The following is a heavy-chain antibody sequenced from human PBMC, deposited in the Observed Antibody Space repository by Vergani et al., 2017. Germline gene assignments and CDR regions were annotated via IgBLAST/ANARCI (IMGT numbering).Heavy chain of an antibody. CDR3: ARDREMIAARHAFYYYYGMDV. Sequence: QVQLVQSGAEVKKPGASVKVSCKASGYTFTGYYMHWVRQAPGQGLEWMGWINPNSGGTNYAQKFQGRVTMTRDTSISTAYRELSRLRSDDTAVYYCARDREMIAARHAFYYYYGMDVWGQGTTVTVSS. V-gene: IGHV1-2*02. J-gene: IGHJ6*02. CDR1: GYTFTGYY. D-gene: IGHD6-6*01. CDR2: INPNSGGT.